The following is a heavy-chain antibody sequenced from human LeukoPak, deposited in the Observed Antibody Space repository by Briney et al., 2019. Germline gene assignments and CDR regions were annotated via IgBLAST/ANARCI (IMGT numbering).Heavy chain of an antibody. J-gene: IGHJ4*02. Sequence: SETLSLTSTLSGGSISTYYWSWIRQPPGKGLEWFRYIYHSGSTNYNPSLKSRVTISADTSKNPSSLKLSSVTAADTAVYYCARGGGYASPIGYWGQGALVTVSS. CDR1: GGSISTYY. CDR2: IYHSGST. V-gene: IGHV4-59*01. CDR3: ARGGGYASPIGY. D-gene: IGHD5-12*01.